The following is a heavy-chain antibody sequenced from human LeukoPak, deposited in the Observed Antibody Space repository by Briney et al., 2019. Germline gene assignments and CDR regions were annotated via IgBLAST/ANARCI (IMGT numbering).Heavy chain of an antibody. V-gene: IGHV1-69*13. CDR3: ASPHWAGDFWSGYYTPFDAFGI. Sequence: ASVKVSCKASGGTFSSYAISWVRQAPGQGLEWMGGIIPIFGTANYAQKFQGRVTITADESTSTAYMELSSLRSEDTAVFYCASPHWAGDFWSGYYTPFDAFGIWGQGTMVTVSS. D-gene: IGHD3-3*01. CDR2: IIPIFGTA. CDR1: GGTFSSYA. J-gene: IGHJ3*02.